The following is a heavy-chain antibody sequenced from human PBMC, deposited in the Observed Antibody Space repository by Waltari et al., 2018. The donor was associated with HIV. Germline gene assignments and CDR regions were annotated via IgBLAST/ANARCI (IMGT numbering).Heavy chain of an antibody. J-gene: IGHJ4*02. CDR3: AKLASGWYGY. V-gene: IGHV3-23*01. CDR2: ISGGGDST. Sequence: EVQLLESGGGLVRPGGSLRLSCAASGFTFPTYAVTWVRQAPGKGLEWVSAISGGGDSTYYADSVKGRFTISRDNSKNTLYLQMNSLRAEDTAVYFCAKLASGWYGYWGQGTLVTVSS. D-gene: IGHD6-19*01. CDR1: GFTFPTYA.